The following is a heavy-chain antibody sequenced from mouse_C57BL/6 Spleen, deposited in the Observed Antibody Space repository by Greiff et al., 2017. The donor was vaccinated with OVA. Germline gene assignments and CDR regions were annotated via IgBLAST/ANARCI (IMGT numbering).Heavy chain of an antibody. CDR2: INPGSGGT. Sequence: QVQLQQSGAELVRPGTSVKVSCKASGYAFTNYLIEWVKQRPGQGLEWIGVINPGSGGTNYNEKFKGKATLTADKSSSTAYMQLSSLTSEDSAVYFCARCPTIRGYFDVWGTGTTVTVSS. V-gene: IGHV1-54*01. CDR1: GYAFTNYL. CDR3: ARCPTIRGYFDV. J-gene: IGHJ1*03. D-gene: IGHD2-12*01.